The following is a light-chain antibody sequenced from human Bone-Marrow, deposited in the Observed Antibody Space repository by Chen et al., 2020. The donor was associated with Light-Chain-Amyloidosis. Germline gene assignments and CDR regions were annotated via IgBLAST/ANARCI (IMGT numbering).Light chain of an antibody. CDR3: QVWDRSSDRPV. CDR1: NIGSTS. V-gene: IGLV3-21*02. J-gene: IGLJ3*02. Sequence: SYVLTQPSSVSVAPGQTATIACGGNNIGSTSVHWYQQTPGQAPLLVVYDDSDRPSGIPERWSGSNSGNTATLTIGRVEAGDEADYCCQVWDRSSDRPVFGGGTKLTVL. CDR2: DDS.